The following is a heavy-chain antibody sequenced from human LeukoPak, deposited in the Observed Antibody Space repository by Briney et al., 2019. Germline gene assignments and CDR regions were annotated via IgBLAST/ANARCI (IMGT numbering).Heavy chain of an antibody. CDR3: ANPRFTMIVARPEEAFDI. J-gene: IGHJ3*02. CDR1: GGTFSSYA. CDR2: IIPILGIA. D-gene: IGHD3-22*01. Sequence: SVKVSCKASGGTFSSYAISWVRQAPGQGLEWMGRIIPILGIANYAQKFQGRVTITADKSTSTAYMELSSLRSEDTAVYYCANPRFTMIVARPEEAFDIWGQGTMVTVSS. V-gene: IGHV1-69*04.